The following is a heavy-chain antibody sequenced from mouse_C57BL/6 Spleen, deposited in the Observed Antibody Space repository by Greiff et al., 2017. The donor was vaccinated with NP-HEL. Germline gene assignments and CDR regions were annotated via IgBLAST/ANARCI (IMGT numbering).Heavy chain of an antibody. J-gene: IGHJ3*01. Sequence: EVMLVESGGGLVKPGGSLKLSCAASGFTFSSYAMSWVRQTPEKRLEWVATISDDGSYTYYPDNVKGRFTISRDNAKNNLYLQMSHLKSEDTAMFYCARGGHYYGSSPFAYWGQGTLVTDSA. CDR3: ARGGHYYGSSPFAY. CDR1: GFTFSSYA. D-gene: IGHD1-1*01. V-gene: IGHV5-4*03. CDR2: ISDDGSYT.